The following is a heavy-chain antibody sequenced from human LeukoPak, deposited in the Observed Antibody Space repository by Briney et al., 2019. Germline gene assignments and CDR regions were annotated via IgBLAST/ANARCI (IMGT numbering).Heavy chain of an antibody. J-gene: IGHJ6*03. V-gene: IGHV4-39*07. D-gene: IGHD6-19*01. CDR1: GGSISSSSYY. Sequence: PSETLSLTSTVSGGSISSSSYYWGWIRQPPGKGLEWIGSIYHSGSTYYNPSLKSRVTISVDTSKNQFSLKLSSVTAADTAVYYCARTPGGCSSGWYYMDVWGKGTTVTVSS. CDR3: ARTPGGCSSGWYYMDV. CDR2: IYHSGST.